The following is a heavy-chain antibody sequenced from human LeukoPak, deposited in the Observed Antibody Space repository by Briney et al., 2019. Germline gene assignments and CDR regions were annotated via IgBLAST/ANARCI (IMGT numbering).Heavy chain of an antibody. CDR3: AREGAYYDFWSGYYGGQGNWFDP. D-gene: IGHD3-3*01. CDR1: GYTFTRYY. Sequence: ASVKVSCKASGYTFTRYYMHWVRQAPGQGLEWMGIINPSGGSTSYAQKFQGRVTMTRDTSTSTVYMELSSLRCEDTAVYYCAREGAYYDFWSGYYGGQGNWFDPWGQGTLVTVSS. CDR2: INPSGGST. V-gene: IGHV1-46*01. J-gene: IGHJ5*02.